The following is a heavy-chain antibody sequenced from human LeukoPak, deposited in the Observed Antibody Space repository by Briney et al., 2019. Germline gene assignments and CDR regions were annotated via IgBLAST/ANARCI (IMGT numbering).Heavy chain of an antibody. V-gene: IGHV3-7*03. CDR3: ATNSYYYGSGSYLGYFNMDV. Sequence: GSLRLSCAASGFIFSNYWMSWVRQAPGKGLEWVANINQDGSQKNYVDSVKGRFTISRDNAKNSLFLQMNSLRAEDTAVYYCATNSYYYGSGSYLGYFNMDVWGQGTTVTVSS. CDR1: GFIFSNYW. J-gene: IGHJ6*02. D-gene: IGHD3-10*01. CDR2: INQDGSQK.